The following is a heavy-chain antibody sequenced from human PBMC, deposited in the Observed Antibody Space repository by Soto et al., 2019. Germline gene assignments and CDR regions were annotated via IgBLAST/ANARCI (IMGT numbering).Heavy chain of an antibody. CDR2: ISGSGGST. CDR3: AKDLGYSSSWYFDY. V-gene: IGHV3-23*01. J-gene: IGHJ4*02. CDR1: GFTFSSYA. Sequence: GGSLRLSCAASGFTFSSYAMSWVRQAPGKGLEWVSAISGSGGSTYYADSVKGRFTISRDNSKNTLYLQMNSPRAEDTAVYYCAKDLGYSSSWYFDYWGQGTLVTVSS. D-gene: IGHD6-13*01.